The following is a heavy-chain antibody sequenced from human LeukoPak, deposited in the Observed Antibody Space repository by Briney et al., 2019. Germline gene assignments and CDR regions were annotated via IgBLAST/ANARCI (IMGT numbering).Heavy chain of an antibody. J-gene: IGHJ3*02. CDR1: GFTLSSYS. V-gene: IGHV3-23*01. CDR2: MSGSDTGS. CDR3: ARATHPRADAFDI. Sequence: GGSLRLSCVASGFTLSSYSMSWVRQAPGKGLEWVSAMSGSDTGSWYADSVKGRFTISRDNSKNTLYLQMNSLRAGDTAVYYCARATHPRADAFDIWGQGTMVTVSS.